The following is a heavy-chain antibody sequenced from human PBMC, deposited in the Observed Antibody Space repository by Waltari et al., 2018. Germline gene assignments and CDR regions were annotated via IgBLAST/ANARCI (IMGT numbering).Heavy chain of an antibody. CDR1: GGSISSYY. Sequence: QVQLQESGPGLVKPSETLSLTCTVSGGSISSYYWSWIRQPPGKGLEWIGYIYYSGSTNYNPSLKSRVTISVDTSKNQFSLKLSSVTAADTAVYYCARERYYYGSGYFDYWGQGTLVTVSS. J-gene: IGHJ4*02. CDR3: ARERYYYGSGYFDY. CDR2: IYYSGST. D-gene: IGHD3-10*01. V-gene: IGHV4-59*01.